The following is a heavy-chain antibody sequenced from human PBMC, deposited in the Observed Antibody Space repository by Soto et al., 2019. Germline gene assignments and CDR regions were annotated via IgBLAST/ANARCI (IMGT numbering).Heavy chain of an antibody. J-gene: IGHJ3*02. CDR2: IYPGDSDT. Sequence: GESLKLSCKGSGYSFTSYWIGWVRQMPGKGLEWMGIIYPGDSDTRYSPSFQGQVTISADKSISTAYLQWSSLKASDTAMYYCARAPSVYCGGDCYKAFDIWGQGTMVTVS. V-gene: IGHV5-51*01. CDR1: GYSFTSYW. CDR3: ARAPSVYCGGDCYKAFDI. D-gene: IGHD2-21*02.